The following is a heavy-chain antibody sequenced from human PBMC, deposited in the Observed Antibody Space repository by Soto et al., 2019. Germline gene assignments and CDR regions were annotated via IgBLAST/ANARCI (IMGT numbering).Heavy chain of an antibody. D-gene: IGHD2-8*01. V-gene: IGHV4-30-4*01. Sequence: SETLSLTCTVSGGSISSGDYYWSWIRQPPGKGLEWIGYIYYSGSTYYNPSLKSRVTISVDTSKNKFSLKLSSVTAADTAVYYCGRVWGYCTTGVCYTAFDISGQGTMVT. CDR2: IYYSGST. CDR3: GRVWGYCTTGVCYTAFDI. CDR1: GGSISSGDYY. J-gene: IGHJ3*02.